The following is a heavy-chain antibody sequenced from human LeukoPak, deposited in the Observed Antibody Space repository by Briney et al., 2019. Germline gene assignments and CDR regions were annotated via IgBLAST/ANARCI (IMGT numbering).Heavy chain of an antibody. CDR1: GFTFSSYS. CDR3: ARDHGYSYGFDY. CDR2: ISSSSSYI. Sequence: GGSLRLSCAASGFTFSSYSMNWVRQAPGKGLEWVSSISSSSSYICYADSVKGRFTISRDNAKNSLYLQMNSLRAEDTAVYYCARDHGYSYGFDYWGQGTLVTVSS. V-gene: IGHV3-21*01. D-gene: IGHD5-18*01. J-gene: IGHJ4*02.